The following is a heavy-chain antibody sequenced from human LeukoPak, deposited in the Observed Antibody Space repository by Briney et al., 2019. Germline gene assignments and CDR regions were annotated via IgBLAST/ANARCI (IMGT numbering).Heavy chain of an antibody. CDR1: GGSISSGGYY. Sequence: SQTLSLTCTVSGGSISSGGYYWSWIRQHPGKGLEWIGYIYYSGSTYYNPSLKSRVTISVDTSKNQFSLKLSSVTAADTAVYYCARDNYDYGDSSWFDPWGQGTLVTVSS. J-gene: IGHJ5*02. CDR3: ARDNYDYGDSSWFDP. D-gene: IGHD4-17*01. V-gene: IGHV4-31*03. CDR2: IYYSGST.